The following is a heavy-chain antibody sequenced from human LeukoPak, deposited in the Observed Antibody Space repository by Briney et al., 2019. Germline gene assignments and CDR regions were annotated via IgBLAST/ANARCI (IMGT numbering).Heavy chain of an antibody. J-gene: IGHJ4*02. CDR2: ISGSGDST. V-gene: IGHV3-23*01. D-gene: IGHD1-1*01. Sequence: HSGGSLSLSCAASGITFTNFGMSWVRQAPGKGLEWVSGISGSGDSTYYADSVKGRFTISRDNFKNTLYLQMNSLRVEDTAVYYCAKGHSAHGTGFDGWGQGTLVIASS. CDR3: AKGHSAHGTGFDG. CDR1: GITFTNFG.